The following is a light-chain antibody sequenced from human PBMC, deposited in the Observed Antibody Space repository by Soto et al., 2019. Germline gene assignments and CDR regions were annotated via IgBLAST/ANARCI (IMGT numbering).Light chain of an antibody. V-gene: IGKV3-20*01. J-gene: IGKJ4*01. Sequence: EMGWTQSPGTLSFSPGVRATLSCRASQSVSSSYLAWYQQKPGQAPRLLIYGASSRPTGIPDRFSGSGSGTDFTLTISRLEPEDFAVYYCQQYGSSPLTFGGGTKVEIK. CDR2: GAS. CDR3: QQYGSSPLT. CDR1: QSVSSSY.